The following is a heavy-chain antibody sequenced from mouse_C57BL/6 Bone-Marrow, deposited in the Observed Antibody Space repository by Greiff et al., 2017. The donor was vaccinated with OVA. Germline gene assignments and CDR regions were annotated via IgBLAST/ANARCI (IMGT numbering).Heavy chain of an antibody. CDR1: GYTFTSYW. Sequence: VKLQQPGAELVMPGASVKLSCKASGYTFTSYWMHWVKQRPGQGLEWIGEIDPSDSYTNYNQKFKGKSTLTVDKSSSTAYMQLSSLTSEDSAVYYCARELGETFTYWGQGTLVTVSA. CDR2: IDPSDSYT. J-gene: IGHJ3*01. D-gene: IGHD4-1*01. CDR3: ARELGETFTY. V-gene: IGHV1-69*01.